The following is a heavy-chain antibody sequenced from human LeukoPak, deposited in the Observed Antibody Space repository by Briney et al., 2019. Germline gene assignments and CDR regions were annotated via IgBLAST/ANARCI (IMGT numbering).Heavy chain of an antibody. CDR3: ARDRYYYGSESYYFDY. V-gene: IGHV4-39*07. CDR1: GGSISSSSYF. CDR2: IYYSGST. D-gene: IGHD3-10*01. J-gene: IGHJ4*02. Sequence: SETLSLTCTVSGGSISSSSYFWGWIRQPPGKGLEWIGSIYYSGSTYYNPSLKSRVTISYTSKNQFSLKLSSVTAADTAVYYCARDRYYYGSESYYFDYWGQGTLVTVSS.